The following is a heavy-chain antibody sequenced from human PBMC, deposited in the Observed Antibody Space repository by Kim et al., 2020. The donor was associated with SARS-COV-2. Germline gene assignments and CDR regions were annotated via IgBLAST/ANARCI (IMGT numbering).Heavy chain of an antibody. D-gene: IGHD2-2*01. V-gene: IGHV3-21*01. CDR3: ATEVVPAAGEFDF. J-gene: IGHJ4*02. Sequence: YADSGKGRFTISRDNAKNSLYLQMNSLRAEDTAVYYCATEVVPAAGEFDFWGQGTLVTVSS.